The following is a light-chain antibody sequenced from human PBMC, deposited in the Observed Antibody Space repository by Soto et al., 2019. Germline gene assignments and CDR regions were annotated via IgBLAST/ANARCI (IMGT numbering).Light chain of an antibody. CDR2: GAS. CDR3: QQYGSST. CDR1: QSVSSSY. Sequence: EIVLTQSPGTLSLSPGERATLSCRASQSVSSSYLAWYQQKPGQAPRLLIYGASSRATGIPDRFSGSGSGXXXXXXXXXXEPEDFAVYYCQQYGSSTFGQGTKLEIK. V-gene: IGKV3-20*01. J-gene: IGKJ2*01.